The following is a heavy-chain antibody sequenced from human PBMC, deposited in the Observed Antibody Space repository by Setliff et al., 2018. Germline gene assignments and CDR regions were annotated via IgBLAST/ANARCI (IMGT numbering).Heavy chain of an antibody. CDR1: VYSISRDCH. J-gene: IGHJ6*03. Sequence: SETLSLTCAVSVYSISRDCHWGWIRQPPGKGLEWIGSIYYSGNTYYNAFLKGRVTISGDTSKNQFSLKLTAVTAADTAIYYCAAPRLLPQYYYYYYMDVWGKGTTVTVSS. D-gene: IGHD2-15*01. CDR2: IYYSGNT. V-gene: IGHV4-38-2*01. CDR3: AAPRLLPQYYYYYYMDV.